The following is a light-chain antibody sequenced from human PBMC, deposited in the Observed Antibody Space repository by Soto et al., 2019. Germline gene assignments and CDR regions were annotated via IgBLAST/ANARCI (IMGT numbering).Light chain of an antibody. CDR1: QSVRHDY. J-gene: IGKJ4*01. Sequence: EIVLTQSPGTLSLSPGESATLSCRASQSVRHDYLAWYQHKPGRAPRLLIYGASNRVSGVPDRFSGSGSGTCFTLTISRLEPEDFAVYYCQQYGGSLPFGGGTKVDIK. V-gene: IGKV3-20*01. CDR3: QQYGGSLP. CDR2: GAS.